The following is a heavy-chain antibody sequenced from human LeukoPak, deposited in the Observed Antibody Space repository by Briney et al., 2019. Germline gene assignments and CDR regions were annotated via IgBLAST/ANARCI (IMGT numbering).Heavy chain of an antibody. CDR3: AKFPYCDGSECFDP. CDR1: GYTFTGYY. D-gene: IGHD3-22*01. V-gene: IGHV1-2*02. Sequence: ASVKVSCKTSGYTFTGYYMHWVRQAPGQGLEWMGWINPNSGDTNYAQKFQGRVTMTSDTSISTGYMELSRLRFDDTAIYYCAKFPYCDGSECFDPWGQGTLVTVSS. J-gene: IGHJ5*02. CDR2: INPNSGDT.